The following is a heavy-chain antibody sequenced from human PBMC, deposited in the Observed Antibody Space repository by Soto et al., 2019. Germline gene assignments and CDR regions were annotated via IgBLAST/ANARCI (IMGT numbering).Heavy chain of an antibody. CDR2: INHSGST. CDR1: GGSFSGYY. J-gene: IGHJ4*02. CDR3: ARGGDIVVVPAADHFDY. Sequence: QVQLQQWGAGLLKPSETLSLTCAVYGGSFSGYYWSWIRQPPGKGLEWIGEINHSGSTNYNPSLKSRVTISVDTSKNQCSLKLSSVTAADTAVYYCARGGDIVVVPAADHFDYWGQGTLVTVSS. V-gene: IGHV4-34*01. D-gene: IGHD2-2*01.